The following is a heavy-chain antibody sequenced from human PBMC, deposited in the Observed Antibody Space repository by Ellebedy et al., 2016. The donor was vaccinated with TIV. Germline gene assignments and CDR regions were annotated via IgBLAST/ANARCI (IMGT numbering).Heavy chain of an antibody. V-gene: IGHV3-30-3*01. CDR2: ISHDGAIK. D-gene: IGHD6-19*01. CDR3: ATGRGIVGWALDN. CDR1: GFTFSSLA. Sequence: GESLKISCAASGFTFSSLAMHWVRQAPGKGLEWVAVISHDGAIKFYADSVKGRFTISRDNSKNTLYLQTGSLTTDDTAFYYCATGRGIVGWALDNWGQGSLVTVSS. J-gene: IGHJ4*02.